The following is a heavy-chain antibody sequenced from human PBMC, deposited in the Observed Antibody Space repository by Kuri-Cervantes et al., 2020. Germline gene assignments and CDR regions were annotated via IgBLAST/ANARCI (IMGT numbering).Heavy chain of an antibody. V-gene: IGHV1-3*01. J-gene: IGHJ4*02. D-gene: IGHD3-10*01. CDR2: INAGNGNT. Sequence: ASVKVSCKASGYTFTTYAMHWVRQAPGQRLEWMGWINAGNGNTKYSQKFQGRVSITRDTSASTAYMELSSLRSDDTAVYYCAVGARITMVQGVPFDYWGQGTLVTVSS. CDR3: AVGARITMVQGVPFDY. CDR1: GYTFTTYA.